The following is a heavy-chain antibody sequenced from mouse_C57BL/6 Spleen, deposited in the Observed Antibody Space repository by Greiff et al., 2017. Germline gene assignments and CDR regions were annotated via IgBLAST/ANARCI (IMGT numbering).Heavy chain of an antibody. CDR1: GYTFTSYW. CDR2: INPSSGYT. V-gene: IGHV1-7*01. CDR3: ARSAYYRYFDV. D-gene: IGHD2-12*01. J-gene: IGHJ1*03. Sequence: QVQLQQSGAELAKPGASVKLSCKASGYTFTSYWMHWVKQRPGQGLEWIGYINPSSGYTKYNQTFQDKATLTADTSSSTAYMQLSSLPYEDSAVYYGARSAYYRYFDVWGTGTTVTVSS.